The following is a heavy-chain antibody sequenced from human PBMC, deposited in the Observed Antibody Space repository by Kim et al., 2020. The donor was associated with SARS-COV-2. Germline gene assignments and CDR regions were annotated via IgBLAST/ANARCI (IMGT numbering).Heavy chain of an antibody. J-gene: IGHJ6*02. CDR2: INHGGIA. V-gene: IGHV4-34*01. CDR1: GGSFSGYQ. Sequence: SETLSLTCGVYGGSFSGYQWSWIRQPPGKGLEWIGEINHGGIANYNPTLKSRVTISVDTSKNQFSLKLSLVPAADAAVYYCARTWTGYSSSWYRSYYGMDVWGQGTTVTVSS. D-gene: IGHD6-13*01. CDR3: ARTWTGYSSSWYRSYYGMDV.